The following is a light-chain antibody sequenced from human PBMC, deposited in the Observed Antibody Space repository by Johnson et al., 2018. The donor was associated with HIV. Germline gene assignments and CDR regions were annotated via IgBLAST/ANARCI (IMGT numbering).Light chain of an antibody. V-gene: IGLV1-44*01. CDR1: SSNIGTNS. Sequence: QSVLTQPPSVSAAPGQKVTISCSGSSSNIGTNSVSWYQQLPGTAPRLLIYENNKRPSGVPDRFSGSKSGTSASLAISGRRAEDEADYLCAAGDDKLNGTYVFGAGTEVTVL. J-gene: IGLJ1*01. CDR3: AAGDDKLNGTYV. CDR2: ENN.